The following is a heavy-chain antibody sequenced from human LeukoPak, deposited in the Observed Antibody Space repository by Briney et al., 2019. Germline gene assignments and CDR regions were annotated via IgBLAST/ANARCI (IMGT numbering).Heavy chain of an antibody. J-gene: IGHJ4*02. CDR2: INPNSGGT. CDR1: GYTFTGYY. Sequence: GASVKVSCKASGYTFTGYYMHWVRQAPGQGLEWMGRINPNSGGTNYAQKFQGRVTMTRDTSISTAYMELSRLRSGDTAVYYCAREKNRSLGYSYGLGYWGQGSLVTVSS. CDR3: AREKNRSLGYSYGLGY. V-gene: IGHV1-2*06. D-gene: IGHD5-18*01.